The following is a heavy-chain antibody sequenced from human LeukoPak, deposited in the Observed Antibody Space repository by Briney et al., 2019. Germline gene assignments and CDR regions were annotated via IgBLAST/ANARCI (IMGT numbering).Heavy chain of an antibody. Sequence: AETLSLTCTVSGGSISSYYWSWIRQPAGKGLEWIARIYSSGSTNYNPSLKSRVTMSVDTSKNQFSLNLSSVTAADTAFYYCARTGFCSGGSCYPGWFDPWGQGTLVTVSS. CDR2: IYSSGST. V-gene: IGHV4-4*07. CDR3: ARTGFCSGGSCYPGWFDP. D-gene: IGHD2-15*01. CDR1: GGSISSYY. J-gene: IGHJ5*02.